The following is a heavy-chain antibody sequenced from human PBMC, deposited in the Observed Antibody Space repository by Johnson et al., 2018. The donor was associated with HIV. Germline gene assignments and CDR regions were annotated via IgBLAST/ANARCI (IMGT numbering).Heavy chain of an antibody. D-gene: IGHD6-6*01. V-gene: IGHV3-30*04. CDR2: ISYDGSNK. Sequence: QMMLVESGGGVVQPGRSLRLSCAASGFTFSSYSMHWVRQAPGKELEWVAVISYDGSNKYYADSVKGRFTISRDNSKNTLYLQMNSLRAEDTAVYYCARDREQLVRYAFDIWGQGTMVTVSS. CDR3: ARDREQLVRYAFDI. CDR1: GFTFSSYS. J-gene: IGHJ3*02.